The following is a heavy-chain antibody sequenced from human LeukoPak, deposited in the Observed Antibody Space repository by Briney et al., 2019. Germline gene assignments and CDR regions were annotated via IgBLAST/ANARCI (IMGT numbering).Heavy chain of an antibody. V-gene: IGHV1-24*01. CDR3: AMGAVAGTLVWFDP. J-gene: IGHJ5*02. CDR1: GYTLTELS. CDR2: FDPEDDET. Sequence: ASVKVSCKVSGYTLTELSIHWVRQAPGKGLEWMGGFDPEDDETIYAQKFQGRVTMTEDTSTDTAYMELSSLRSEDTDVYYCAMGAVAGTLVWFDPWGQGTLVTVSS. D-gene: IGHD6-19*01.